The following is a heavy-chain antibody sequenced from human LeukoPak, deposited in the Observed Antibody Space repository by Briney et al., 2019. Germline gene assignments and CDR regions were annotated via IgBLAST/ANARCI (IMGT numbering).Heavy chain of an antibody. V-gene: IGHV1-46*01. CDR2: IIPNGADS. Sequence: ASVKVSCKASGYTFTNYYIHWVRQAPGQGLEWMGIIIPNGADSSYAQKFQGRITMTRDTSTSTVYMELNSLRFDDTAVYYCARKYYYDSSGYYRYYYYGMDVWGQGTTVTVSS. J-gene: IGHJ6*02. CDR1: GYTFTNYY. CDR3: ARKYYYDSSGYYRYYYYGMDV. D-gene: IGHD3-22*01.